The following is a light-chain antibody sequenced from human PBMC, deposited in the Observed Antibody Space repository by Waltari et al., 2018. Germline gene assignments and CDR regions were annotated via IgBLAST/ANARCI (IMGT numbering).Light chain of an antibody. CDR3: LQDYNYPLT. V-gene: IGKV1-6*01. J-gene: IGKJ4*01. CDR2: AAS. CDR1: QAISNE. Sequence: AIQMTQSPSSLSASVGDRVTITCRASQAISNELGWYQQKPGKAPKLLIYAASSLQSEVTSRFSGSGSGTDFTLTISSLQPEDFATYYCLQDYNYPLTFGGGTKVEIK.